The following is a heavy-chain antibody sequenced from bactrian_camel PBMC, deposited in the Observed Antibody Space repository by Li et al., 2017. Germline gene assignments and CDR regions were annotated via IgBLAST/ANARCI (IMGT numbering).Heavy chain of an antibody. CDR1: GFDYSSYA. V-gene: IGHV3S31*01. CDR2: IDSDGTTA. J-gene: IGHJ4*01. Sequence: DVQLVESGGGLVQPGGSLRHSCAASGFDYSSYAMSWVRQAPGKGLEWLSTIDSDGTTAYYADSVKGRLTISRDNAKNTLYQQLSSLKTEDTAMYYCATKTLPYPSGRYYFGGYNYWGQGTQVTVS. D-gene: IGHD2*01. CDR3: ATKTLPYPSGRYYFGGYNY.